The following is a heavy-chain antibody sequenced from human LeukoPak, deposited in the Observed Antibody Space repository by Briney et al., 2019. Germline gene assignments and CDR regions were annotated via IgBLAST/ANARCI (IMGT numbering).Heavy chain of an antibody. CDR2: ISAYNGNT. Sequence: ASVKVSCKASGYTFISHGISWVRQAPGQGLEWMGWISAYNGNTNYVQKFQGRVTMTTDTSTSTAYMEVRSLRSDDTAVYYCARGGKYGCSGGSCYADSWGQGTLVTVSS. V-gene: IGHV1-18*01. D-gene: IGHD2-15*01. CDR1: GYTFISHG. CDR3: ARGGKYGCSGGSCYADS. J-gene: IGHJ5*01.